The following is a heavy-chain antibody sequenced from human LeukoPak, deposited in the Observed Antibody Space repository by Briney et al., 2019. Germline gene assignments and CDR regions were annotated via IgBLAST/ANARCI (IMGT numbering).Heavy chain of an antibody. CDR1: GGTFSSYT. Sequence: SVKVSCKASGGTFSSYTISRVRQAPGQGLEWMGRIIPILGIANYAQKFQGRVTITADKSTSTAYMELSSLRSEDTAVFYCARGHQPPYYGMDVWGQGTTVTVSS. CDR2: IIPILGIA. J-gene: IGHJ6*02. CDR3: ARGHQPPYYGMDV. V-gene: IGHV1-69*02.